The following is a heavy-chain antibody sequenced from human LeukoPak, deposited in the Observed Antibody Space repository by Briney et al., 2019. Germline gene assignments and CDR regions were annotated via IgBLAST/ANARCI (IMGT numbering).Heavy chain of an antibody. CDR1: GFTFNKFW. D-gene: IGHD6-25*01. CDR2: TKQDGSEI. CDR3: VRGSSAAAESYFDS. V-gene: IGHV3-7*01. Sequence: GGSLRLSCEASGFTFNKFWMSWVRQAPGKGLEWVANTKQDGSEIHYVDSVKGRFTISRDNAKDSLYLQMNSLRVEDTAVYYCVRGSSAAAESYFDSWGQGTLVIVSS. J-gene: IGHJ4*02.